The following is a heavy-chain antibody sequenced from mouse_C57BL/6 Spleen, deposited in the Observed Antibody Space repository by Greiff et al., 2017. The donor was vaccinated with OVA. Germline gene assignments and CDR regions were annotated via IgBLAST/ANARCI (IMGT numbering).Heavy chain of an antibody. V-gene: IGHV1-39*01. CDR3: ATVVLTGTGGYFDV. J-gene: IGHJ1*03. CDR2: INPNYGTT. Sequence: EVQLQQSGPELVKPGASVKISCKASGYSFTDYNMNWVKQSNGKSLEWIGVINPNYGTTSYNQKFKGKATLTVDQSSSTAYRQINSLTSEEYEVYYCATVVLTGTGGYFDVWGTGTTVTVSS. D-gene: IGHD4-1*01. CDR1: GYSFTDYN.